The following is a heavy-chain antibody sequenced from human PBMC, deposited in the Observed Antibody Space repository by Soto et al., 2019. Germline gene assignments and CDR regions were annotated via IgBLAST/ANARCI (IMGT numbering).Heavy chain of an antibody. D-gene: IGHD3-22*01. Sequence: PGGSLRLSCGASGFTFSGSAMHWVRQASGKGLEWVGRIRSKTNSYATAYAASVKGRFTISRDDSKDTAYLQMNSLKTEDTAVYYCTRDPRNYYDSIGSANWFDPWGQGTLVTVSS. CDR2: IRSKTNSYAT. J-gene: IGHJ5*02. V-gene: IGHV3-73*01. CDR3: TRDPRNYYDSIGSANWFDP. CDR1: GFTFSGSA.